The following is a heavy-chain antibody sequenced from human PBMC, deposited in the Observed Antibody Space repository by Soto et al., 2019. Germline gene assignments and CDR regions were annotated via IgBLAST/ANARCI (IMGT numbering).Heavy chain of an antibody. CDR1: GFTFSSYA. D-gene: IGHD5-12*01. CDR3: AKGRGGYDYGDYYYYYYMDV. CDR2: ISGSGGST. V-gene: IGHV3-23*01. J-gene: IGHJ6*03. Sequence: GGSLRLSCAASGFTFSSYAMSWVRQAPGKGLEWVSAISGSGGSTYYADSVKGRFTISRDNSKNTLYLQMNSLRAEDTAVYYCAKGRGGYDYGDYYYYYYMDVWGKGTTVTVSS.